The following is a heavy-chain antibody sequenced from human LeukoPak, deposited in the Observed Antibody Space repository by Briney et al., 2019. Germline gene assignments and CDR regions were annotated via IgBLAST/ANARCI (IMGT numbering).Heavy chain of an antibody. J-gene: IGHJ4*02. CDR2: ISWNSGSI. V-gene: IGHV3-9*01. Sequence: GRSLRLSCAASGFTFDDYAMHWVRQAPGKGLEWVSGISWNSGSIGYADSVKGRFTISRDNAKNSLYLQMNSLRAEDTAVYYCARDRFSGSYPLDYWGQGTLVTVSS. D-gene: IGHD1-26*01. CDR3: ARDRFSGSYPLDY. CDR1: GFTFDDYA.